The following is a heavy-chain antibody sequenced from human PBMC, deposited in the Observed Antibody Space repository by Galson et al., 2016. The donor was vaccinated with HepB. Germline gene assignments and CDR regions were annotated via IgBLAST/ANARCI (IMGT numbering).Heavy chain of an antibody. D-gene: IGHD3-10*01. Sequence: SLRLSCAASGFTFSSYGMHWVRQAPGKGLEWVAVISYDGSDKYYADSVKGRSTISRDNSKNTLYLQMNSLRAEDTAVYYCAKRKGYGSGGVIYYYYGMDVWGQGTTVTVSS. CDR3: AKRKGYGSGGVIYYYYGMDV. CDR1: GFTFSSYG. CDR2: ISYDGSDK. V-gene: IGHV3-30*18. J-gene: IGHJ6*02.